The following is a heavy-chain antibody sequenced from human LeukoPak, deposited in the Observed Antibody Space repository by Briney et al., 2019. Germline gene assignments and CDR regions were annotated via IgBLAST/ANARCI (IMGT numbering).Heavy chain of an antibody. V-gene: IGHV1-2*06. J-gene: IGHJ4*02. CDR1: GYTFTGYH. CDR3: ARGGRGDAYSDY. CDR2: INPDSGGT. D-gene: IGHD5-24*01. Sequence: VASVKVSCKASGYTFTGYHIHWVRQAPGQGLEWMGRINPDSGGTNYAQKFQGRVTMTRDTSINTAYLDLKRLRSDDTAVYYCARGGRGDAYSDYWGQGTLVIVSS.